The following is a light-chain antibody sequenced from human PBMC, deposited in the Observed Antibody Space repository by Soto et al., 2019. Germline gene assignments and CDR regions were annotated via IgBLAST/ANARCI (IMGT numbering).Light chain of an antibody. CDR3: QKYDSVPLT. CDR2: AAS. CDR1: QGINNF. Sequence: DIQMTQSPSSLSASVGDRVTITCRASQGINNFVAWYQQKPGEVPKLLIHAASTLQSGVPSRFSGSGFGTDFVLTISSLEPEDVATYYCQKYDSVPLTFGGGTRVEIK. V-gene: IGKV1-27*01. J-gene: IGKJ4*01.